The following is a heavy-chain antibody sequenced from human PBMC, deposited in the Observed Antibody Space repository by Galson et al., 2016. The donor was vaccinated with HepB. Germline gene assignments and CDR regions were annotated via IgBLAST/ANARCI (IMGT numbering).Heavy chain of an antibody. Sequence: SLRLSCAASGFTFSTYGMHWVRQAPGKGLEWVAVIWYDGTNEYYADSVRGRFTISRDNSKNSLYLQLRSLRAEGTAVYYCARDVLGGSKDLGGGHYYYYYGMDVWGKGTTVTVSS. CDR2: IWYDGTNE. CDR1: GFTFSTYG. V-gene: IGHV3-33*01. D-gene: IGHD3-16*01. CDR3: ARDVLGGSKDLGGGHYYYYYGMDV. J-gene: IGHJ6*04.